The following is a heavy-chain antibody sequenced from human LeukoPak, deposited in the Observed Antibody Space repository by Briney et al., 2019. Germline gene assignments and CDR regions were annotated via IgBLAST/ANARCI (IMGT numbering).Heavy chain of an antibody. J-gene: IGHJ3*02. Sequence: PGASVKVSCKASGYTFTSYGISWVRQAPGQGLEWMGGIIPIFGTANYAQKFQGRVTITADESTSTAYMELSSLRSEDTAVYYCARARQIISHDAFDIWGQGTMVTVSS. CDR1: GYTFTSYG. CDR3: ARARQIISHDAFDI. D-gene: IGHD3-10*01. V-gene: IGHV1-69*13. CDR2: IIPIFGTA.